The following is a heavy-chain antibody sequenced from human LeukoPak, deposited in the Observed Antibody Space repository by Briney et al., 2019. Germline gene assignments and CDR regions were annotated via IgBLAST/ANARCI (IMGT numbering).Heavy chain of an antibody. D-gene: IGHD2-2*01. CDR1: GYTFTGYY. CDR2: INPNSGVT. J-gene: IGHJ5*02. V-gene: IGHV1-2*02. CDR3: ASSTRTVWFDP. Sequence: ASVKVSCKASGYTFTGYYMHWVRQAPGQGLEWMGWINPNSGVTNYAQKFQGRITMTRDTSISTAYMELSRLRSDDTAVYYCASSTRTVWFDPWGQGTLVTVSS.